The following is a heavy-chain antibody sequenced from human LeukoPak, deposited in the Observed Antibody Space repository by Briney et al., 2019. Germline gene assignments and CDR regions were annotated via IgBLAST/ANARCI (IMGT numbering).Heavy chain of an antibody. CDR1: GFTFSSYS. CDR3: ARERVPAATLDAFDI. V-gene: IGHV3-21*01. CDR2: ISSSSSYI. D-gene: IGHD2-2*01. Sequence: GGSLRLSCAASGFTFSSYSMNWVRQAPGKGLEWVSSISSSSSYIYCADSVKGRFTISRDNAKNSLYLQMNSLRAEDTAVYYCARERVPAATLDAFDIWGQGTMVTVSS. J-gene: IGHJ3*02.